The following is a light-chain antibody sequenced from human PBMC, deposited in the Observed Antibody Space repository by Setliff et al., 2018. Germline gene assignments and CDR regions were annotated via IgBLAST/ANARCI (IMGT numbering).Light chain of an antibody. J-gene: IGLJ1*01. V-gene: IGLV2-8*01. Sequence: QSALTQPASVSGSPGQSLTISCTGTSRDIGAYDYVSWYQQHPGKAPKLMIYEVTKRPSGVPDRFSGSKSGNTASLTVSGLQAEDEADYYCSSYAASYNPYVFGTGTKVTVL. CDR1: SRDIGAYDY. CDR2: EVT. CDR3: SSYAASYNPYV.